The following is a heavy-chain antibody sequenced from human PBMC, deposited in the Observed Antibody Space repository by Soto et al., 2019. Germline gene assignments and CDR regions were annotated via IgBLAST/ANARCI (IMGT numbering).Heavy chain of an antibody. Sequence: QITLTESGATLVKPTQTLTLTCTFSGFSLRTSGVGVGWVRQPPGKALEWLALMYSNDDKRFSTSLTSRLTNTKDTSKNRGVRTMTNMDLVNTATYYCTHKWGSGLYGMDVRGQGTTITVS. V-gene: IGHV2-5*01. CDR3: THKWGSGLYGMDV. CDR2: MYSNDDK. J-gene: IGHJ6*02. D-gene: IGHD3-10*01. CDR1: GFSLRTSGVG.